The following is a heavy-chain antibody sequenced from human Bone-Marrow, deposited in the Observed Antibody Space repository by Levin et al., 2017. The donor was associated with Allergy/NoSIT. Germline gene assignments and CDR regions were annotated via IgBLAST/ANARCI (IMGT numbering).Heavy chain of an antibody. V-gene: IGHV7-4-1*02. Sequence: GESLKISCKASGYTFTNYAINWVRQAPGQGLEWMGWINTNTGNPTYAQGFSGRFVFSLDTSVSTAYLQISSLKAEDTAVYYCARVGGNSSGDRYFDFWGQGTLVTVSS. CDR3: ARVGGNSSGDRYFDF. D-gene: IGHD2-15*01. J-gene: IGHJ4*02. CDR1: GYTFTNYA. CDR2: INTNTGNP.